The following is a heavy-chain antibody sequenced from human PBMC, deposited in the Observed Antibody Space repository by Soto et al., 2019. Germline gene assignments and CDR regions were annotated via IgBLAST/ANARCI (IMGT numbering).Heavy chain of an antibody. D-gene: IGHD2-21*01. V-gene: IGHV3-23*01. CDR2: ISGGGDAT. CDR1: GFTFINYA. Sequence: EVQLSQSGGGLVQPGGSLRLSCAGSGFTFINYAMNWVRQAPGKGLEWVSSISGGGDATFFATSVRGRFTISRDNSDNKVTLQMNSRGVDDTAVYYCARKILVSTSRPDYWYFDLWGRGTRATVSS. CDR3: ARKILVSTSRPDYWYFDL. J-gene: IGHJ2*01.